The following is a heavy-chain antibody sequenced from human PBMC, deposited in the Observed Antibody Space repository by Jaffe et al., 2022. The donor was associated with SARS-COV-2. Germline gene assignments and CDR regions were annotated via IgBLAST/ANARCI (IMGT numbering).Heavy chain of an antibody. J-gene: IGHJ3*02. CDR1: GYTFTSYY. Sequence: QVQLVQSGAEVKKPGASVKVSCKASGYTFTSYYMHWVRQAPGQGLEWMGIINPSGGSTSYAQKFQGRVTMTRDTSTSTVYMELSSLRSEDTAVYYCARARHYYDSSGYYGAFDIWGQGTMVTVSS. D-gene: IGHD3-22*01. CDR2: INPSGGST. V-gene: IGHV1-46*01. CDR3: ARARHYYDSSGYYGAFDI.